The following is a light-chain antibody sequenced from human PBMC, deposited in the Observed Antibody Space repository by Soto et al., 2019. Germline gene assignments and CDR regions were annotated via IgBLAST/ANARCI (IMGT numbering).Light chain of an antibody. Sequence: DIQMTQSPSTLSASVGDRVTITCRASQSISNWLAWYQQKPGKAPKLLIFKASTLESGVPSRFSGSGSGTEFTLNISSLQPDYFATYHCQQYDTYPRTFGQGTKVDIK. CDR1: QSISNW. J-gene: IGKJ1*01. CDR2: KAS. CDR3: QQYDTYPRT. V-gene: IGKV1-5*03.